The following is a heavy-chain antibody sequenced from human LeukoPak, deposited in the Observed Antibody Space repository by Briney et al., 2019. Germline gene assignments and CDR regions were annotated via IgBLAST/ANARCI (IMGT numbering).Heavy chain of an antibody. J-gene: IGHJ6*02. V-gene: IGHV1-18*01. CDR3: ARGGDDYVYYYYYGMDV. D-gene: IGHD4-17*01. CDR2: ISAYNGNT. Sequence: ASVKVSCTASGYTFTSYGISWVRQAPGQGLEWMGWISAYNGNTNYAQKLQGRVTMTTDTSTSTAYMELRSLRSDDTAVYYCARGGDDYVYYYYYGMDVWGQGTTVTVSS. CDR1: GYTFTSYG.